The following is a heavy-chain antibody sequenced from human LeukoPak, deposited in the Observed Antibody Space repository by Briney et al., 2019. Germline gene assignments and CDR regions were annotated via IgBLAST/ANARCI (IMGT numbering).Heavy chain of an antibody. CDR2: IIRGLGIS. CDR3: ASARQRHCTNGVCPSLTDS. J-gene: IGHJ4*02. Sequence: APVKVSCKASGGTFSSYAINWVRQAPGQGLEWMGRIIRGLGISNYAQKFQGRVRITADKSTSTTYMELSSLRSEDTAVYYCASARQRHCTNGVCPSLTDSWGQGTLVTVSS. D-gene: IGHD2-8*01. CDR1: GGTFSSYA. V-gene: IGHV1-69*04.